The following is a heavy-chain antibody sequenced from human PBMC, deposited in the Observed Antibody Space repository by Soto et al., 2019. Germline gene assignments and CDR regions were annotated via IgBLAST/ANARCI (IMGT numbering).Heavy chain of an antibody. V-gene: IGHV4-38-2*02. CDR1: GYSISSGYY. CDR3: ARDNGDIDY. CDR2: IYHSGST. J-gene: IGHJ4*02. Sequence: SETLSLTCAVSGYSISSGYYWGWIRQPPGKGLEWIGSIYHSGSTYYNPSLKSRVTISVDTSKNQFSLKLSSVTAADTAVYYCARDNGDIDYWGQGTLVTVSS. D-gene: IGHD4-17*01.